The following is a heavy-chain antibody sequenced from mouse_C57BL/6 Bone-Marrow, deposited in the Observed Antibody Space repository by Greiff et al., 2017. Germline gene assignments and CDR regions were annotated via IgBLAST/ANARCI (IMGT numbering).Heavy chain of an antibody. Sequence: QVQLQQPGAELVMPGASVKLSCKASGYTFTSYWMHWVKQRPGQGLEWIGEIDPSDSYTNYNQKFKGKSTLTVDKSSSPAYMQLRSLTSEDSAVYYCASDSYYRFAYWGQGTLVTVSA. D-gene: IGHD2-12*01. CDR3: ASDSYYRFAY. CDR1: GYTFTSYW. V-gene: IGHV1-69*01. J-gene: IGHJ3*01. CDR2: IDPSDSYT.